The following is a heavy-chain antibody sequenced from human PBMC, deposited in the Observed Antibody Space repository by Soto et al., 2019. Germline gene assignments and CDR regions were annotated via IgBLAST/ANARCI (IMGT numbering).Heavy chain of an antibody. Sequence: XETLSLTCAFYVVSFSGYYWSCIRQPPGKGLEWIGEINHSGSTNYNPSLKSRVTISVDTSKNQFSLKLSSVTAADTAVYYCARERIEARHFEYWGQGTLVTVSS. V-gene: IGHV4-34*01. D-gene: IGHD6-6*01. CDR1: VVSFSGYY. CDR3: ARERIEARHFEY. CDR2: INHSGST. J-gene: IGHJ4*02.